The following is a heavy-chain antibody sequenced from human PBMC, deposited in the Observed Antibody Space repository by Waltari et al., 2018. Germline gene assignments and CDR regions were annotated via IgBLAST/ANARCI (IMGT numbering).Heavy chain of an antibody. J-gene: IGHJ4*02. CDR1: GGTFSTYT. D-gene: IGHD3-22*01. CDR3: ARDGSYYYDSSGYFAY. Sequence: QVQLVQSGAEVKKPGSSVKVSCKASGGTFSTYTISWVRQAPGQGLEWMGRIVPILGPANYAQKFQGRLTITADKSTSTAYMELSSLRSEDTAVYYCARDGSYYYDSSGYFAYWGQGTLVTVSS. CDR2: IVPILGPA. V-gene: IGHV1-69*08.